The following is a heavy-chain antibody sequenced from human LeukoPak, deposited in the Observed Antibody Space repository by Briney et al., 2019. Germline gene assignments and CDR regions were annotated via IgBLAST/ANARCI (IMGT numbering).Heavy chain of an antibody. CDR2: IYYSVST. Sequence: SQTLSLTCTVSGGSISSGDYYWSWIRQPPGKGLEWIGYIYYSVSTYYNPSLKSRVTISVDTSKNQFSLKLSSVTAADTAVYYCAREKVTTYAFDIWGQGTMVTVSS. D-gene: IGHD4-17*01. CDR1: GGSISSGDYY. V-gene: IGHV4-30-4*01. CDR3: AREKVTTYAFDI. J-gene: IGHJ3*02.